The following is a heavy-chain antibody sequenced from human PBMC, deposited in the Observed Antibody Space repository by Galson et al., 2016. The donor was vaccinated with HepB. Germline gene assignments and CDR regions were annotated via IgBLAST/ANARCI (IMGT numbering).Heavy chain of an antibody. V-gene: IGHV3-15*01. D-gene: IGHD3-10*01. CDR1: GINFNNAW. CDR3: VRDGFGVYDF. CDR2: IKSDSDGGTT. J-gene: IGHJ4*02. Sequence: SLRLSCAASGINFNNAWMSWVRQAPGKGPEWVGLIKSDSDGGTTEYAAPVKGRFTISRDDSKSKVFLQMNSLKTEDTAVYFCVRDGFGVYDFWGQGTLVTVSS.